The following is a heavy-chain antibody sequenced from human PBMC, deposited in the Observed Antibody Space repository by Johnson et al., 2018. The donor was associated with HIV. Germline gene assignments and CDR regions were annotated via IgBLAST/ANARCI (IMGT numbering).Heavy chain of an antibody. CDR1: GFRFSTYA. CDR3: ARGPILEWLSGDGFDM. V-gene: IGHV3-30-3*01. Sequence: QVQLVESGGGVVQPGRSLRLSCAASGFRFSTYALHWVRQTPGKGLEWVALISDDGNNKYYADSVKGRFTISRDNSKNTLYLQINSLRVEDTAMYYCARGPILEWLSGDGFDMWGQGTKVTV. J-gene: IGHJ3*02. CDR2: ISDDGNNK. D-gene: IGHD3-3*01.